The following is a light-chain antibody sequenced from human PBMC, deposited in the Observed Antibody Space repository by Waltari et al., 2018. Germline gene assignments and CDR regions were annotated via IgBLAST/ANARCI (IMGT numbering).Light chain of an antibody. CDR3: QQSYSGPYT. V-gene: IGKV1-39*01. CDR2: TAS. CDR1: QSIRVL. Sequence: DIQMTQSPSSLSASVGDRVTISCRASQSIRVLLNWYQKKPGTAPKLLIYTASILESGVPSRFSGSGSETDFSLTISSLQPDDFATYFCQQSYSGPYTFGQGTILEIK. J-gene: IGKJ2*01.